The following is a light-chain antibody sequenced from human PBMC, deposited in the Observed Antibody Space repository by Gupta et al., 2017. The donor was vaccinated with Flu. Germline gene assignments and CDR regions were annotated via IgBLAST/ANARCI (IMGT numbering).Light chain of an antibody. CDR2: GNK. CDR3: QSEESSRSGWV. J-gene: IGLJ1*01. CDR1: SSNVGGGYG. V-gene: IGLV1-40*01. Sequence: VTTTSTGSSSNVGGGYGVYWYQQQPGTAPQLLLFGNKSRHSGVPGRFSDSKSGTSAALAITGLQPEDEADYYCQSEESSRSGWVFGAGTKLTVL.